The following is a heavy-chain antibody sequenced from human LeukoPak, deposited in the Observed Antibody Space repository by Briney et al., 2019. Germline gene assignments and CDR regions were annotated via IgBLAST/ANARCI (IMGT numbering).Heavy chain of an antibody. D-gene: IGHD3-10*01. J-gene: IGHJ4*02. CDR1: AFTVSNAW. CDR2: IKSKTDGGTT. CDR3: SFLSPYGSGSYHRALDY. Sequence: GGSLRLSCAASAFTVSNAWMSWVRQAPGKGLEWAGRIKSKTDGGTTDYAAPVKGRFTISRDDSKNTLYLQMNSLKTEDTAVYYCSFLSPYGSGSYHRALDYWGQGPLVTVSS. V-gene: IGHV3-15*01.